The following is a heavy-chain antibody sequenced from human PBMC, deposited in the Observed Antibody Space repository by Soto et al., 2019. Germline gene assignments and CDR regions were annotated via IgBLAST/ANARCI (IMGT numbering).Heavy chain of an antibody. D-gene: IGHD6-13*01. CDR2: IYYSGST. CDR3: ARAYSSSWYGTVRFDP. J-gene: IGHJ5*02. V-gene: IGHV4-31*03. Sequence: SETLSLTCTVSGGSISSGGYYWSWIRQHPGKGLEWIGYIYYSGSTYYNPSLKSRVTISVDTSKNQFSLKLSSVTAADTAVYYCARAYSSSWYGTVRFDPWGQGTLVTVAS. CDR1: GGSISSGGYY.